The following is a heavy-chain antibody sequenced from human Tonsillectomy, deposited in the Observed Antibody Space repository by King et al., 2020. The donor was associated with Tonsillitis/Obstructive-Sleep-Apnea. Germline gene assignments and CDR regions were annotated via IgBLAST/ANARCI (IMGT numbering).Heavy chain of an antibody. V-gene: IGHV3-9*01. Sequence: VQLVESGGGLVQPGRSLRLSCAASGFTFDDYAMHWVRQAPGKGLEWVSGISWNSGSIGYADSVKGRFTISRDNARNSLYLQMNSLRAEDTALYYCAKDIGGNYYGGAFYIWGQGTMVTVSS. CDR1: GFTFDDYA. D-gene: IGHD1-26*01. CDR2: ISWNSGSI. CDR3: AKDIGGNYYGGAFYI. J-gene: IGHJ3*02.